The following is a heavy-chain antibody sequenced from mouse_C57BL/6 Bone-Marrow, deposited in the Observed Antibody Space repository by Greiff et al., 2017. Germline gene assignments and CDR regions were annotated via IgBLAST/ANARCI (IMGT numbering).Heavy chain of an antibody. Sequence: VQLQESGAELVKPGASVKMSCKASGYTFTSYWITWVKQRPGQGLEWIGDIYPGSGSTNYNEKFKSKATLTVDTSSSTAYMQLSSLTSEDAAVYYCAIDWRRDYLNGYYYGSSYYLYFDVWGTGTTVTVSS. J-gene: IGHJ1*03. D-gene: IGHD1-1*01. CDR2: IYPGSGST. CDR3: AIDWRRDYLNGYYYGSSYYLYFDV. CDR1: GYTFTSYW. V-gene: IGHV1-55*01.